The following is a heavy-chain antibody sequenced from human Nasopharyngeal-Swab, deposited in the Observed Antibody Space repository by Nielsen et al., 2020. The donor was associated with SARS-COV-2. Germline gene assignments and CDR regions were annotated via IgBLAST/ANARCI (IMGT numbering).Heavy chain of an antibody. J-gene: IGHJ6*02. CDR3: ARQPSMVHYYYYGMDV. D-gene: IGHD4/OR15-4a*01. CDR2: IYYSGST. Sequence: RQAPGKGLEGIGNIYYSGSTAYSPPRKRRLTISVDTSKTKYSLKLSSVTAADTAVYYCARQPSMVHYYYYGMDVWGQGTTVTVSS. V-gene: IGHV4-39*01.